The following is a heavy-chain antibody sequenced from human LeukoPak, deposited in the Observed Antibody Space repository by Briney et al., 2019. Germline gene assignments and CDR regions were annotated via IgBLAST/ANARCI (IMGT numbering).Heavy chain of an antibody. CDR1: GFTFSSYS. J-gene: IGHJ4*02. CDR3: ARDRREISGGVSSDYYDSSGY. V-gene: IGHV3-48*04. Sequence: QPGGSLRLSCAASGFTFSSYSMNWVRQAPGKGLEWVSYISSSSSTIYYADSVKGRFTISRDNAKNSLYLQMNSLRAEDTAVYYCARDRREISGGVSSDYYDSSGYWGQGTLVTVSS. CDR2: ISSSSSTI. D-gene: IGHD3-22*01.